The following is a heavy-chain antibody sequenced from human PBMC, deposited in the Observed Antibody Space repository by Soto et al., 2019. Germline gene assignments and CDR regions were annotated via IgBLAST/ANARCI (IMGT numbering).Heavy chain of an antibody. V-gene: IGHV3-23*01. J-gene: IGHJ3*01. CDR3: AKNGPAYADAFDS. D-gene: IGHD2-8*01. Sequence: GGSLRLSCSASGFIFASYAMSWVRQAPGKGLEWVSVISGSAGTTDYAGSVTGRFTISRDNSKNTLYLHMNSLKGEDTAVYYCAKNGPAYADAFDSWGQGTMATVSS. CDR1: GFIFASYA. CDR2: ISGSAGTT.